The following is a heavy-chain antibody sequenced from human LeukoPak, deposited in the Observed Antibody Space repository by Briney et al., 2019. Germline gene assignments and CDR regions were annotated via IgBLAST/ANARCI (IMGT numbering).Heavy chain of an antibody. CDR1: GGSISSYY. Sequence: SETLSLTCTVSGGSISSYYWSWIRQPPGKGLEWIGYIYYSGSTNYNPSLKSRVTISVDTSKNQFSLKLSSVTAADTAVYYCARLDFSSWYGADYWGQGTLVTVSS. CDR2: IYYSGST. CDR3: ARLDFSSWYGADY. V-gene: IGHV4-59*08. J-gene: IGHJ4*02. D-gene: IGHD6-13*01.